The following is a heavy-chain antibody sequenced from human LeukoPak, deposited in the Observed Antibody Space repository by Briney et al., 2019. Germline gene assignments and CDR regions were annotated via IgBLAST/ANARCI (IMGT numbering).Heavy chain of an antibody. CDR2: INHSGST. CDR1: GGSFSGYY. D-gene: IGHD2-2*01. V-gene: IGHV4-34*01. CDR3: AIQFSSTSCYEFDY. J-gene: IGHJ4*02. Sequence: SETLSLTCAVYGGSFSGYYWSWIRQPPGKGLEWIGEINHSGSTNYNPSLKSRVTISVDTSKNQFSLKLSSVTAADTAVYYCAIQFSSTSCYEFDYWGQGTLVTVSS.